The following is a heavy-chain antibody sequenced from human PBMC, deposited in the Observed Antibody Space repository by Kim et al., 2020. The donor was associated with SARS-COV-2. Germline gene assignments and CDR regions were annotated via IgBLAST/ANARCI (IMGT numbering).Heavy chain of an antibody. D-gene: IGHD5-12*01. CDR2: ISYDGSNK. CDR1: GFTFSSYG. CDR3: ARLGDGYNCDH. V-gene: IGHV3-30*03. Sequence: GGSLRLSCAASGFTFSSYGMHWVRQAPGKGLEWVAVISYDGSNKYYADSVKGRFTISRDNSKNTLYLQMNSLRAEDTALYYCARLGDGYNCDHWGQGTLVTVSS. J-gene: IGHJ4*02.